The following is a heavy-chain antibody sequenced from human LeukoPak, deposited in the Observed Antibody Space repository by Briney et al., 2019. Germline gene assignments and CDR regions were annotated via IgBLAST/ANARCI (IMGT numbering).Heavy chain of an antibody. Sequence: SETLSLTCTVSGDSISSSDYHWSWIRQPPWKELEWMGSINYGGTTYYNSSLKVRGSLSVDTSKNQFSLRLSSVTAADTAVYLCARYVVYGSGKYYFDYWGQGSLVTVSS. J-gene: IGHJ4*02. CDR2: INYGGTT. V-gene: IGHV4-39*01. CDR1: GDSISSSDYH. CDR3: ARYVVYGSGKYYFDY. D-gene: IGHD3-10*01.